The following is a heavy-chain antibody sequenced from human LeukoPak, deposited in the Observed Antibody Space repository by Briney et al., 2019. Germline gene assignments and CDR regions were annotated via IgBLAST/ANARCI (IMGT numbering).Heavy chain of an antibody. CDR3: ARHVQDCSSTSCLIYYFDY. V-gene: IGHV4-34*01. CDR1: GGSFSGYY. D-gene: IGHD2-2*01. J-gene: IGHJ4*02. Sequence: PSETLSLTCAVYGGSFSGYYWSWIRQPPGKGLEWIGEINHSGSTNYNPSLKSRVTISVDTSKNQFSLKLSSVTAADTAVYYCARHVQDCSSTSCLIYYFDYWGQGTLVTVSS. CDR2: INHSGST.